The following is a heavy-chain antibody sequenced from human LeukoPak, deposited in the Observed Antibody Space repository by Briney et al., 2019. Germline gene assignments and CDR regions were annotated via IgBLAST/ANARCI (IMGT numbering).Heavy chain of an antibody. CDR1: GFTFSSYE. CDR2: ISSSGSSI. V-gene: IGHV3-48*03. J-gene: IGHJ6*02. Sequence: GGSLRLSCAASGFTFSSYEMNWVRQAPGKGLEWVSYISSSGSSIYYADSVKGRFTISRDNAKNSLYLQMNSLRAEDTAVYYCAAILGYCTHGVCYTGYYGMDVWGQGTTVTVSS. D-gene: IGHD2-8*01. CDR3: AAILGYCTHGVCYTGYYGMDV.